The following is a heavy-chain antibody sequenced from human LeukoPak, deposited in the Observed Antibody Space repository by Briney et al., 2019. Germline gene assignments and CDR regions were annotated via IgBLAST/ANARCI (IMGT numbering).Heavy chain of an antibody. J-gene: IGHJ4*02. CDR1: GGSFSGYY. CDR2: INHSGST. CDR3: AREVIEMATIRYFDY. V-gene: IGHV4-34*01. Sequence: SETLSLTCAVYGGSFSGYYWSWIRQPPGMGLEWIGEINHSGSTNYNPSLKSRVTISVDTSKNQFSLKLSSVTAADTAVYYCAREVIEMATIRYFDYWGQGTLVTVSS. D-gene: IGHD5-24*01.